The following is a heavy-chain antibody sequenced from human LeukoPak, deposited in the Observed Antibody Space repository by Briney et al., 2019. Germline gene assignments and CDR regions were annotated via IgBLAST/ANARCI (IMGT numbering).Heavy chain of an antibody. CDR3: ARVGATYSSGWYDY. CDR1: GYTFTGYY. V-gene: IGHV1-2*02. J-gene: IGHJ4*02. CDR2: INPNSGGT. Sequence: ASVKVSCKASGYTFTGYYMHWVRQAPGQGLEWMGWINPNSGGTNYAQKFQGRATMTRDTSISTAYMELSRLTSDDAAVYYCARVGATYSSGWYDYWGQGTLVTVSS. D-gene: IGHD6-19*01.